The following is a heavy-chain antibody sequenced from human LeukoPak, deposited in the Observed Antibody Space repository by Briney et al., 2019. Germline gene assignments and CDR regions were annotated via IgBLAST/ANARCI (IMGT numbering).Heavy chain of an antibody. Sequence: PSETLSLTCTVSGGSISSGGYYWSWIRQHPGKGLEWIGYIYYSGSTYYNPSLKSRVTISVDTSKNQFSLQLNSVTPEDTAVYYCARDIVVVVAATAVGAFDIWGQGTMVTVSS. CDR1: GGSISSGGYY. CDR2: IYYSGST. V-gene: IGHV4-31*03. J-gene: IGHJ3*02. CDR3: ARDIVVVVAATAVGAFDI. D-gene: IGHD2-15*01.